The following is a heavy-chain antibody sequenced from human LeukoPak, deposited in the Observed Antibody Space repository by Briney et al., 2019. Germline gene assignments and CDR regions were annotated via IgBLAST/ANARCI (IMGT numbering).Heavy chain of an antibody. CDR1: GGSISRSSYH. CDR2: IYYSGSA. J-gene: IGHJ4*02. V-gene: IGHV4-39*01. D-gene: IGHD3-10*01. Sequence: SETLSLTCSVSGGSISRSSYHWGWIRQSPGKGLEWIGSIYYSGSAYYNPSLKSRLTISVDTSKNQFSLKLSSVTAADTAVYYCARCLSMVRGVIRPPDYWGQGTLVTVSS. CDR3: ARCLSMVRGVIRPPDY.